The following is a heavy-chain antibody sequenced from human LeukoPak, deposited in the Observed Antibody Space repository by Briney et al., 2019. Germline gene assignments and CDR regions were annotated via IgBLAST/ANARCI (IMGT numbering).Heavy chain of an antibody. Sequence: SETLPLTCAVYGGSFSGYYWSWIRQPPGKGLEWIGEINHSGSTNYNPSLKSRVTISVDTSKNQFSLKLSSVTAADTAVYYCARAGSIAVPLIWGQGTMVTVSS. CDR3: ARAGSIAVPLI. V-gene: IGHV4-34*01. CDR1: GGSFSGYY. J-gene: IGHJ3*02. D-gene: IGHD6-19*01. CDR2: INHSGST.